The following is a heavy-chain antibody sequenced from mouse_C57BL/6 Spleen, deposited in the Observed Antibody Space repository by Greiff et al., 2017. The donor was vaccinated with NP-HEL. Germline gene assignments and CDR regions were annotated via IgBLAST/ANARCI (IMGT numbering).Heavy chain of an antibody. CDR1: GYTFTDYN. D-gene: IGHD2-5*01. CDR3: ARGEGEYYSNYFDY. V-gene: IGHV1-22*01. Sequence: EVQRVESGPELVKPGASVKMSCKASGYTFTDYNMHWVKQSHGKSLEWIGYINPNNGGTSYNQKFKGKATLTVNKSSSTAYMELRSLTSEDSAVYYCARGEGEYYSNYFDYWGQGTTLTVSS. J-gene: IGHJ2*01. CDR2: INPNNGGT.